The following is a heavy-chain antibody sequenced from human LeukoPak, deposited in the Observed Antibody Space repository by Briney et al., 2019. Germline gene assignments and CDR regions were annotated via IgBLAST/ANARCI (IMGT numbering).Heavy chain of an antibody. Sequence: PGGSLRLSCAASGFTFNSYWMIWVRQAPGKGLEWVANINPDGSGKYYVDSVKGRFTISRDNAKKSLYLQMNSLRAEDTAVYYCARDTLVGATDYWGQGTLVTVSS. CDR2: INPDGSGK. V-gene: IGHV3-7*01. D-gene: IGHD1-26*01. CDR1: GFTFNSYW. J-gene: IGHJ4*02. CDR3: ARDTLVGATDY.